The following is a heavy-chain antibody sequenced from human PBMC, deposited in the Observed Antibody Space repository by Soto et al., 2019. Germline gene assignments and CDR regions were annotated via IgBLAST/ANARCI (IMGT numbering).Heavy chain of an antibody. Sequence: PGGSLRLSCAASGFTFSSYAMSWVGQGPGKGLEWVSAISGSGGSTYYADSVKGRVTISRDNAKNTLYLQMNSLRAEDTAVNYSAIFIFSGSVSNQFNPESWPHAPLVTV. CDR2: ISGSGGST. CDR1: GFTFSSYA. CDR3: AIFIFSGSVSNQFNPES. J-gene: IGHJ5*01. D-gene: IGHD5-12*01. V-gene: IGHV3-23*01.